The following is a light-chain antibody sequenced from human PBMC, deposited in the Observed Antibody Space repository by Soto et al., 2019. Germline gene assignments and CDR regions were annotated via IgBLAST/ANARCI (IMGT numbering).Light chain of an antibody. V-gene: IGLV2-23*02. Sequence: QSALTQPASVSGSPGQSITISCTGTSSDVGSYNLVSWYQQHPGKAPKLMIYEVSKRPSGVSNRFSGSKSGNTASLTISGLQAEDEADYYCCSYAGSSTYYVFGTVTKLTVL. CDR3: CSYAGSSTYYV. CDR2: EVS. CDR1: SSDVGSYNL. J-gene: IGLJ1*01.